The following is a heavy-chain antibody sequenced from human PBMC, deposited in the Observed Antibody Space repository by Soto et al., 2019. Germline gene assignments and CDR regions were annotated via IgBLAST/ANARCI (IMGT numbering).Heavy chain of an antibody. CDR2: ISAYNGNT. CDR3: ARDRGVAPPVAGNTHYYYSMDV. V-gene: IGHV1-18*01. CDR1: GYSFTNYG. J-gene: IGHJ6*03. D-gene: IGHD6-19*01. Sequence: QDQLVQSGVEVKKPGASVKVSCKASGYSFTNYGITWVRQAPGQGFEGMGWISAYNGNTNYAQKFQGRVTMTTDASTSTAYLELRSLRSDDTAVYYCARDRGVAPPVAGNTHYYYSMDVWGKGTTVTVSS.